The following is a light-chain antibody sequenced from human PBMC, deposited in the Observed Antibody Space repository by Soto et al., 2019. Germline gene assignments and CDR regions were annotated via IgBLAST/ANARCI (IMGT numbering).Light chain of an antibody. CDR1: QSVNNN. V-gene: IGKV3-15*01. CDR3: QEYNRRPPAT. CDR2: GAS. J-gene: IGKJ1*01. Sequence: ELVLTQSPATLSVSPGEGVTLSCRARQSVNNNLAWYQQKPGQAPRLLIHGASTRAAGVPARFSGSGSGTEVTLTISSLQSEDYAVYYCQEYNRRPPATFGQGTKVEIK.